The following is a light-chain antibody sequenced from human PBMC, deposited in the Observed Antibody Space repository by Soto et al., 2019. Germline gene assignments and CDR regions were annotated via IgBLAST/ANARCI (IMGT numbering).Light chain of an antibody. Sequence: EIVLTQSPGTLSLSPGERATLSCRASQSVSSNNLAWYQQRPGKAPRVVNCGASTRATGIAERFSGSGSGTDFTLTISRLEPEDFAVYYCQQYGRSPFTFGPGTQVDIK. J-gene: IGKJ3*01. CDR3: QQYGRSPFT. V-gene: IGKV3-20*01. CDR1: QSVSSNN. CDR2: GAS.